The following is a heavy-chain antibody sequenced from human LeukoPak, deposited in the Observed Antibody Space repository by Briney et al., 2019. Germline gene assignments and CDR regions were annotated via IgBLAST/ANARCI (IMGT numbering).Heavy chain of an antibody. CDR1: GYTFTSYG. Sequence: ASVKVSCKASGYTFTSYGISWVRQAPGQGLEWMGWISAYNGNTNYAQKLQGRVTMTTDTSTSTAYMELRSLRSDGTAVYYCARVFSPHYGVVNWFDPWGQGTLVTVSS. CDR2: ISAYNGNT. J-gene: IGHJ5*02. CDR3: ARVFSPHYGVVNWFDP. V-gene: IGHV1-18*01. D-gene: IGHD4-17*01.